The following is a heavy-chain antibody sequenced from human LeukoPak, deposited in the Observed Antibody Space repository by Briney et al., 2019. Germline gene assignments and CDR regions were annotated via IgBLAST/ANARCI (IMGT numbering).Heavy chain of an antibody. Sequence: GGSLRLSCAASGFTFSNYWMHWVRQAPGKGLVWVSRINSDGINTSYADSVKGRFTISRDNSKNTLYLQMNSLRAEDTAVYYCAKSLWFGELPYYYMDVWGKGTTVTVSS. CDR1: GFTFSNYW. D-gene: IGHD3-10*01. CDR3: AKSLWFGELPYYYMDV. J-gene: IGHJ6*03. V-gene: IGHV3-74*01. CDR2: INSDGINT.